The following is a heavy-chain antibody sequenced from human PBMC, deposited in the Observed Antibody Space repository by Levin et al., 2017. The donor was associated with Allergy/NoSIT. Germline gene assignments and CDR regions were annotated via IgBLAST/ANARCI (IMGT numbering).Heavy chain of an antibody. Sequence: GALRLSCAASGFTFSTYWMSWVRQAPGKGLEWVANIKQDGSETYYVDSVKGRFTVSRDNAKNSLYLQMNSLRAEDTALYYCAREAARLKYVTGGPFYYWGQGTLVTVSS. CDR2: IKQDGSET. D-gene: IGHD6-6*01. CDR3: AREAARLKYVTGGPFYY. J-gene: IGHJ4*02. CDR1: GFTFSTYW. V-gene: IGHV3-7*01.